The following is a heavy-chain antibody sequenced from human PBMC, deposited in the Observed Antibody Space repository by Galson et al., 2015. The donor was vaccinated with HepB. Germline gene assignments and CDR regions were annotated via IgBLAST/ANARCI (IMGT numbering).Heavy chain of an antibody. CDR3: ARGNQLLYFYYYSYMDV. CDR2: MNPNSGNT. D-gene: IGHD2-2*02. J-gene: IGHJ6*03. V-gene: IGHV1-8*01. CDR1: GYTFTSYD. Sequence: SVKVSCKASGYTFTSYDINWVRQAPGQGLEWMGWMNPNSGNTGYAQKFQGRVIMTRNTSISTAYMELSSLRSEDTAVYYCARGNQLLYFYYYSYMDVWGKGTTVTVSS.